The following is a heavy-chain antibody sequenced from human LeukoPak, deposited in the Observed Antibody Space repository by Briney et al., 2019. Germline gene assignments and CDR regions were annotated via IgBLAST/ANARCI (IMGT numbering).Heavy chain of an antibody. D-gene: IGHD6-19*01. CDR2: IYSGGST. CDR1: GFTVSSNY. CDR3: ARDLDSSGWYLGAFDI. J-gene: IGHJ3*02. Sequence: PGGSLRLSCAASGFTVSSNYMSWVRQAPGKGLEWVSVIYSGGSTYYADSVKGRFTISRDNSKNTLYLQMNSLRAEDTAVYYCARDLDSSGWYLGAFDIWGQGTMVTVSS. V-gene: IGHV3-66*01.